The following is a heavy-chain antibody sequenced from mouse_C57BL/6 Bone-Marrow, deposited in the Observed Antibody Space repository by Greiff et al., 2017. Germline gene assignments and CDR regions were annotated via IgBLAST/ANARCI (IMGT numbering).Heavy chain of an antibody. Sequence: EVQGVESGPELVKPGASVKIPCKASGYTFTDYNMDWVKQSHGKSLEWIGDINPNNGGTIYNQKFKGKATLTVDTSSSTAYMELRSLTSEDTAVYDCARWGYGVFFAYWGQGTLVTVSA. J-gene: IGHJ3*01. V-gene: IGHV1-18*01. CDR2: INPNNGGT. D-gene: IGHD2-2*01. CDR3: ARWGYGVFFAY. CDR1: GYTFTDYN.